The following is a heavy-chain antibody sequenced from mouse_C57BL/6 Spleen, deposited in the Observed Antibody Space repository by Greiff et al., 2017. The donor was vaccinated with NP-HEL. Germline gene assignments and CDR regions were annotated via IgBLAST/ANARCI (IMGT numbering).Heavy chain of an antibody. V-gene: IGHV1-52*01. CDR1: GYTFTSYW. D-gene: IGHD1-1*01. CDR3: ARYYYGSSHEGWFAY. CDR2: IDPSDSET. Sequence: VQLQQPGAELVRPGSSVKLSCKASGYTFTSYWMHWVKQRPIQGLEWIGNIDPSDSETHYNQKFKDKATLTVDKSSSTAYMQLSSLTSEDSAVYYCARYYYGSSHEGWFAYWGQGTLVTVSA. J-gene: IGHJ3*01.